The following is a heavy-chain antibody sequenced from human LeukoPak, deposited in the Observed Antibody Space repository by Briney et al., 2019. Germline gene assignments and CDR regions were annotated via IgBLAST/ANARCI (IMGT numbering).Heavy chain of an antibody. CDR1: GFTFDDYA. CDR3: AKVRGYSYGPFDY. V-gene: IGHV3-9*01. Sequence: GGSLRLSCAASGFTFDDYAMHWVRQAPGKGLEWVSGISWNSGDIGYADSVKGRFTISRDNAKNSLYLQMSSLRAEDTALYYCAKVRGYSYGPFDYWGQGTLVTVSS. D-gene: IGHD5-18*01. J-gene: IGHJ4*02. CDR2: ISWNSGDI.